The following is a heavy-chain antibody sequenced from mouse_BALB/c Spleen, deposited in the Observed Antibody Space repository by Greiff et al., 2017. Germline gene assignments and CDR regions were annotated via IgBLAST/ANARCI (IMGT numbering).Heavy chain of an antibody. CDR2: ISSGGST. Sequence: EVMLVESGGGLVKPGGSLKPSCAASGFTFSSYAMSWVRQTPEKRLEWVASISSGGSTYYPDSVKGRFTISRDNARNILYLQMSSLRSEDTAMYYCARGPYGYAMDYWGQGTSVTVSS. D-gene: IGHD1-1*01. V-gene: IGHV5-6-5*01. CDR3: ARGPYGYAMDY. J-gene: IGHJ4*01. CDR1: GFTFSSYA.